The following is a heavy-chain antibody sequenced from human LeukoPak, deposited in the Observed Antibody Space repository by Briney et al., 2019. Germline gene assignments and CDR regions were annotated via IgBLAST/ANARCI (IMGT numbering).Heavy chain of an antibody. Sequence: PRGSLGLSCAASGFTFSRNWMSWVRQAPGKGLEWVANIKQDASDKYYVDSVKGRFTISRDNAKNSLYLQMNSLRAEDTAVYYCARERYGRDAFDIWGQGTMVTVSS. J-gene: IGHJ3*02. CDR2: IKQDASDK. CDR3: ARERYGRDAFDI. CDR1: GFTFSRNW. V-gene: IGHV3-7*03. D-gene: IGHD4-17*01.